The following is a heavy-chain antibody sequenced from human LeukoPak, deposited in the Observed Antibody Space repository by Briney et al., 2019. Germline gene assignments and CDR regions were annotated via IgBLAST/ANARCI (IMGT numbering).Heavy chain of an antibody. Sequence: GGSPRLSCAASGFTFSSYWMHWVRQAPGKGLVWVSRINGDGSSTSYADSVKGRFTISRDNAKNTLYLQMNSLRAEDTAVYYCARDHVSTPYAFDIWGQGTMVTVSS. CDR1: GFTFSSYW. CDR3: ARDHVSTPYAFDI. D-gene: IGHD5/OR15-5a*01. J-gene: IGHJ3*02. CDR2: INGDGSST. V-gene: IGHV3-74*01.